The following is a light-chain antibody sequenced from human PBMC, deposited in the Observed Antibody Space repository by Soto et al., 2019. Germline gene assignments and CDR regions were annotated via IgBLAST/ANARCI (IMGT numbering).Light chain of an antibody. Sequence: EIVLTQSPGTLSLSPGERATLSCRASQSVRSSYLAWYQQKPGQAPRLLIYGASSRATGIPGRFSGSGSATDFALTIRRLEPEDVAVYDCQQYGSSPLTFGGGTKVEIK. V-gene: IGKV3-20*01. CDR3: QQYGSSPLT. CDR2: GAS. J-gene: IGKJ4*01. CDR1: QSVRSSY.